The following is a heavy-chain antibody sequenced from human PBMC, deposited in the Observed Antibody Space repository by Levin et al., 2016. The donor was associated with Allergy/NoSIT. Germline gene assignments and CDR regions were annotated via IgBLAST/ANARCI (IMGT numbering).Heavy chain of an antibody. Sequence: WIRQPPGKGLEWVGRIKSKTDGGTTDYAAPVKGRFTISRDDSKNTLYLQMNSLKTEDTAVYYCTTDRVPCSGGSCYWGYWGQGTLVTVSS. CDR3: TTDRVPCSGGSCYWGY. J-gene: IGHJ4*02. CDR2: IKSKTDGGTT. D-gene: IGHD2-15*01. V-gene: IGHV3-15*01.